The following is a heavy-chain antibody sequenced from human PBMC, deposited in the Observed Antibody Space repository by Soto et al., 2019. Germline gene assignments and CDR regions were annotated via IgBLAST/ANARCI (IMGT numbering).Heavy chain of an antibody. Sequence: PGGSLRLSCAASGFTFSSYSMNWVRQAPGKGLEWVSSISSSSSYIHYADSVKGRFTISRDNAKNSLYLQMNSLRAEDTAVYYCARDLSIQGRFLEWLPHGYYGMDVWGQGTTVTVSS. CDR1: GFTFSSYS. J-gene: IGHJ6*02. V-gene: IGHV3-21*01. CDR2: ISSSSSYI. CDR3: ARDLSIQGRFLEWLPHGYYGMDV. D-gene: IGHD3-3*01.